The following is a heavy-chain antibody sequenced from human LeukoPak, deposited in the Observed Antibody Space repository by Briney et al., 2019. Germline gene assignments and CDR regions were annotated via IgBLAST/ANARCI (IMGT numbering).Heavy chain of an antibody. CDR2: INPNGGGT. Sequence: GASVKVSCKASGYTFTGYYMHWVRQAPGQGLEWMGWINPNGGGTNYAQKFQGRVTMTRDTSISTAYMELSRLRSDDTAVYYCARGGGYCSSTSCYSLPWVIDYWGQGTLVTVSS. D-gene: IGHD2-2*01. CDR3: ARGGGYCSSTSCYSLPWVIDY. J-gene: IGHJ4*02. CDR1: GYTFTGYY. V-gene: IGHV1-2*02.